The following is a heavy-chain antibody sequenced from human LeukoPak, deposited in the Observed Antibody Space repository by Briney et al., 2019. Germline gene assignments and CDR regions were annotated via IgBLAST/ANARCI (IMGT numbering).Heavy chain of an antibody. CDR2: IHHSGST. CDR1: ADSISSISYY. J-gene: IGHJ4*02. D-gene: IGHD6-13*01. V-gene: IGHV4-39*01. Sequence: ETLSLTYTISADSISSISYYWGWIRQPPGKGQQWIASIHHSGSTYYNPSLKSLVTISVDTSKTQFSLKVSSANAADTAVYYCASTGYSSSYLYFDYWGQGTLVTVSS. CDR3: ASTGYSSSYLYFDY.